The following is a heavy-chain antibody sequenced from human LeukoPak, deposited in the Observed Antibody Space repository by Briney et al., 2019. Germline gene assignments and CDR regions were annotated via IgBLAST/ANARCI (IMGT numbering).Heavy chain of an antibody. CDR3: ARDRGYCSRNSCYGNFDY. D-gene: IGHD2-2*01. CDR2: IIPIFGTA. Sequence: GASVKVSCKASGATFSSYAISWGRQAPGPGLEWMGGIIPIFGTANYAQKFQGRVKITADESTSTAYMELSSLRFEDTAVYYCARDRGYCSRNSCYGNFDYWGQGTLVTVSS. J-gene: IGHJ4*02. CDR1: GATFSSYA. V-gene: IGHV1-69*13.